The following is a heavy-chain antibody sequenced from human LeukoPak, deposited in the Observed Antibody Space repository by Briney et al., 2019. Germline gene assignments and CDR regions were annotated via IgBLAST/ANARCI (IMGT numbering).Heavy chain of an antibody. D-gene: IGHD6-19*01. CDR3: AKDSSQWLADAFDI. Sequence: GRSLRLSCAASGFTFDDYAMPWVRQAPGKGLEWVSGLSWNSGSIGYADSVKGRFTISRDNAKNSLYLQMNSLRAEDTALYYYAKDSSQWLADAFDIWGQGTMVTVSS. V-gene: IGHV3-9*01. CDR2: LSWNSGSI. J-gene: IGHJ3*02. CDR1: GFTFDDYA.